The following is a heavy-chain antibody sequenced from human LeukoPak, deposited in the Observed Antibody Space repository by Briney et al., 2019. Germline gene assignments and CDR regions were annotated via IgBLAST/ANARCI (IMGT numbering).Heavy chain of an antibody. V-gene: IGHV3-7*01. J-gene: IGHJ4*02. CDR1: GFTFSSYW. CDR2: MNIDGSEK. Sequence: GGSLRLSCAASGFTFSSYWMGWVRQAPGKRLEWVANMNIDGSEKYCADSAKGRFTISRDNARNSVYLQMNSLRVEDTAVYYCARDPVEWELLLDYWGQGTLVTVSS. CDR3: ARDPVEWELLLDY. D-gene: IGHD1-26*01.